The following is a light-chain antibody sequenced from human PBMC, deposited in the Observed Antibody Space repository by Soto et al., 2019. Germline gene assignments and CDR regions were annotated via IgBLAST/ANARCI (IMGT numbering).Light chain of an antibody. J-gene: IGKJ3*01. CDR1: QSISSW. CDR3: HQYNNYAFP. Sequence: DIPMSQSPSTLSASVGDRVNITCRASQSISSWLAWYQQKAREAPKLRMYKASILDSGGQSRVRGSGSGTQFTLTINSLQPEDFAPYYCHQYNNYAFPFGRGTKVHFK. CDR2: KAS. V-gene: IGKV1-5*03.